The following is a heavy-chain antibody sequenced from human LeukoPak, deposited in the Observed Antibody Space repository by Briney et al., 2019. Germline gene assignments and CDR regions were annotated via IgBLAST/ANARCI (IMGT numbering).Heavy chain of an antibody. CDR3: ARVIPRITMVRGPFDY. J-gene: IGHJ4*02. D-gene: IGHD3-10*01. V-gene: IGHV3-30-3*01. CDR1: GFTFSSYA. Sequence: PGRSLRLSCAASGFTFSSYAMHWVRQAPDKGLEWVAVISYDGSNKYYADSVKGRFTISRDNSKNTLYLQMNSLRAEDTAVYYCARVIPRITMVRGPFDYCGQGTLVTVSS. CDR2: ISYDGSNK.